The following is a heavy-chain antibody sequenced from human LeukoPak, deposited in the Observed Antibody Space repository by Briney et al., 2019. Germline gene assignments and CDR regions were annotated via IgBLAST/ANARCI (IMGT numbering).Heavy chain of an antibody. V-gene: IGHV3-30-3*01. CDR2: ISYDGSNK. CDR1: GFTFSSYA. D-gene: IGHD6-19*01. Sequence: GGSLRLSCAASGFTFSSYAMHWVRQAPGKGLEWVAVISYDGSNKYYADSVKGRFTISRDNSKNTLYLQMDSLRAEDTAVYYCARTVAVGDYWGQGTLVTVSS. J-gene: IGHJ4*02. CDR3: ARTVAVGDY.